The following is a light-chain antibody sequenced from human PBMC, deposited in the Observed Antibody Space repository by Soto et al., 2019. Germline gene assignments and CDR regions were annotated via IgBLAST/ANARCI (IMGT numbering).Light chain of an antibody. CDR1: QSILYFSNNKNY. V-gene: IGKV4-1*01. CDR2: WAS. J-gene: IGKJ1*01. Sequence: DIVMTQSPDSLAVSLGERATINCKSSQSILYFSNNKNYLAWYQQKPGQPPKLLIYWASTRESGVPDRFSGSGSGTDFTLTISSLQAEDVAVYYCQQYYSTPSWTFGQGTKVEIK. CDR3: QQYYSTPSWT.